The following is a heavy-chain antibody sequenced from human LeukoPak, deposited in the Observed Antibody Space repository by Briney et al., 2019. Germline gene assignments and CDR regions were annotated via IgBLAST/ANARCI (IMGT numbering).Heavy chain of an antibody. V-gene: IGHV3-30*02. J-gene: IGHJ3*02. D-gene: IGHD3-22*01. CDR3: AKLSITMIVAIPSDAFDI. Sequence: GGSLKLSCAASGFTFSSYEMNWVRQAPGKGLEWVAFIRYDGSNKYYADSVKGRFTISRDNSKNTLYLQMNSLRAEDTAVYYCAKLSITMIVAIPSDAFDIWGQGTMVTVSS. CDR2: IRYDGSNK. CDR1: GFTFSSYE.